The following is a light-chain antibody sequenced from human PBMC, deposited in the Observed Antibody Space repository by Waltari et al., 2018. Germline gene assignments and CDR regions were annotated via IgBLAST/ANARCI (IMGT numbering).Light chain of an antibody. V-gene: IGKV1-39*01. J-gene: IGKJ2*01. CDR3: QQSYSTPPYT. CDR2: AAS. Sequence: DIQMTQSPSSLSASVGDRVTIPFRASQSISSYLNWYQQKPGKAPKLLIYAASSLQSGVPSRFSGSGSGTDFTLTISSLQPEDFATYYCQQSYSTPPYTFGQGTKLEIK. CDR1: QSISSY.